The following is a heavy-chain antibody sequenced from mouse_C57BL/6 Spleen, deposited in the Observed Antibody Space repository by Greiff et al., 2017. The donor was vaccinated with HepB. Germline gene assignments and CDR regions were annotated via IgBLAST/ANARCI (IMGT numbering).Heavy chain of an antibody. J-gene: IGHJ2*01. D-gene: IGHD1-1*01. Sequence: QVQLQQPGAELVMPGASVKLSCKASGYTFTSYWMHWVKQRPGQGLEWIGEIDPSDSYTNYNQKFKGKSTLTVDKSSSTAYMQLSSLTSEDSAVYYCARGYGSSPDYWCQGTTLTVSS. CDR3: ARGYGSSPDY. CDR2: IDPSDSYT. CDR1: GYTFTSYW. V-gene: IGHV1-69*01.